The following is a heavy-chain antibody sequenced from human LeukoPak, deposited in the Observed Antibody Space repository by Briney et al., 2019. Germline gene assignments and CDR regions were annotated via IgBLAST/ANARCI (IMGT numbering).Heavy chain of an antibody. V-gene: IGHV3-30*04. CDR1: GFTFSTYA. J-gene: IGHJ4*02. CDR2: ISYDGFCK. Sequence: GGSLRLSCAASGFTFSTYAVHWVRQAPAKGLEWVSLISYDGFCKYYADSVKGRFTISRDNAKNSLYLQMNSLRAEDTAVYYCARFIAAPYYSDYWGRGTLVTVSS. D-gene: IGHD6-13*01. CDR3: ARFIAAPYYSDY.